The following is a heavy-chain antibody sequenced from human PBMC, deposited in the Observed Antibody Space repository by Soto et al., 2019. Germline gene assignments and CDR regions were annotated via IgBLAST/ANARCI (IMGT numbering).Heavy chain of an antibody. Sequence: GESLKISCEGSGYSFTNYWISWVRQMPGKGLEWMGRIDPSDSYTNYSPSFQGHVTISVDKSISTAYMQWSSLKASDSAMYYCARLPYYSDSSGYFEYWGQGTLVTVSS. D-gene: IGHD3-22*01. CDR2: IDPSDSYT. CDR3: ARLPYYSDSSGYFEY. V-gene: IGHV5-10-1*01. CDR1: GYSFTNYW. J-gene: IGHJ4*02.